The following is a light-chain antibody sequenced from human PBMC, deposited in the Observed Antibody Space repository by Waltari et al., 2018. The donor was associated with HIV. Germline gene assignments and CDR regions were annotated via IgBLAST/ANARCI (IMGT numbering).Light chain of an antibody. CDR1: QGIRSY. J-gene: IGKJ1*01. CDR2: AAS. Sequence: DIQLTQSPSFLSASVGDRVTMTCRASQGIRSYLAWYQQKPGNAPNLLIYAASTLQSGVPSRFSGSGSGTEFTLTISSLQPEDFATYSCQQLNEYPWMFGQGTKVEMK. V-gene: IGKV1-9*01. CDR3: QQLNEYPWM.